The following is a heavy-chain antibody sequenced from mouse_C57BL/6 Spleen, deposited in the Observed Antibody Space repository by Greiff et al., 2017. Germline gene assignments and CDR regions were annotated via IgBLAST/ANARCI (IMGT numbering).Heavy chain of an antibody. CDR1: GFTFSSYT. Sequence: EVKLMESGGGLVKPGGSLKLSCAASGFTFSSYTMSWVRQTPEKRLEWVATISGGGGNTYYPDSVKGRFTISRDNAENTLYLQMSSLRSEDTALYYCARHPITTHYFDYWGQGTTLTVSS. D-gene: IGHD1-1*01. V-gene: IGHV5-9*01. CDR2: ISGGGGNT. CDR3: ARHPITTHYFDY. J-gene: IGHJ2*01.